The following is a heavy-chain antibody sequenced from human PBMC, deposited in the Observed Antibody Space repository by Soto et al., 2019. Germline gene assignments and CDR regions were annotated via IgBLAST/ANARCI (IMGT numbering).Heavy chain of an antibody. D-gene: IGHD3-10*01. J-gene: IGHJ6*02. Sequence: PSETLSLTCTISGGPMSKYYCSWFRQPPGQGLEWIGYMGYNGYTRYNPSLRSRVTISLDTSKNQFSLNLSSVTAADTALYYCARQGFGELHGLVDVWGQGTTVTVSS. CDR3: ARQGFGELHGLVDV. V-gene: IGHV4-59*08. CDR1: GGPMSKYY. CDR2: MGYNGYT.